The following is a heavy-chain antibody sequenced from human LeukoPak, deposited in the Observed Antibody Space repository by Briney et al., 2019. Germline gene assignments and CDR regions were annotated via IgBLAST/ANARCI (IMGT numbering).Heavy chain of an antibody. D-gene: IGHD5-24*01. J-gene: IGHJ3*02. V-gene: IGHV3-53*01. CDR1: GFTVSSNY. CDR3: ARAGERWLQSGRLAFDI. Sequence: GGSLRLSCAASGFTVSSNYMSWVRQAPGKGLEWVSVIYRGDGTYYADSVRGRFTISRDNSKNTLYLQMNSLRAEDTAVYYCARAGERWLQSGRLAFDIWGQGTMVTVSS. CDR2: IYRGDGT.